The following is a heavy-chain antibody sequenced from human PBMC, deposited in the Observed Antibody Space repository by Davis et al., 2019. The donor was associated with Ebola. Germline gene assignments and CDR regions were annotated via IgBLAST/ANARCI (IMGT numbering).Heavy chain of an antibody. J-gene: IGHJ4*02. Sequence: PSETLSLTCAVSGGSISSSNWWSWVRQPPGKGLEWIGEIYHSGSTNYNPSLKSRVTISVDTSKNQFSLKLSSVTAADTAVYYCARGVSRLQWGYWGQGTLVTVSS. V-gene: IGHV4-4*02. CDR3: ARGVSRLQWGY. CDR2: IYHSGST. D-gene: IGHD5-24*01. CDR1: GGSISSSNW.